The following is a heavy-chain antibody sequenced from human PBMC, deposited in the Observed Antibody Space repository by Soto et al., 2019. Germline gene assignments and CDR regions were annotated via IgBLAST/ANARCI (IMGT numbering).Heavy chain of an antibody. CDR1: GFTFSSYA. D-gene: IGHD6-6*01. V-gene: IGHV3-23*01. CDR3: GIRPDDYYYYYGMDV. Sequence: PGGSLRLSCAASGFTFSSYAMSWVRQAPGKGLEWVSAISGSGGSTYYADSVKGRFTISRDNSKNTLYLQMNSLRAEDTAVYYCGIRPDDYYYYYGMDVWGQGTTVTVSS. J-gene: IGHJ6*02. CDR2: ISGSGGST.